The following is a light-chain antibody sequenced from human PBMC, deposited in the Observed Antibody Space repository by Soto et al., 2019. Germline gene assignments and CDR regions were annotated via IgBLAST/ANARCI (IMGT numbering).Light chain of an antibody. CDR3: QQYGSSLYT. CDR2: GVS. Sequence: ELVLTQSPGTLSLSPGERATLSCRASQSVTSMYLAWYQQKPGQAPRLLIYGVSSRATGVPDRFSGSGSGTDFTLTISRLEPEDFAVYYCQQYGSSLYTVGQGTKLEI. V-gene: IGKV3-20*01. J-gene: IGKJ2*01. CDR1: QSVTSMY.